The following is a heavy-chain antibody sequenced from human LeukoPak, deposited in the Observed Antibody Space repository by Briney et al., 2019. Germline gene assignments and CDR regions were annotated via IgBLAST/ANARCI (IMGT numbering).Heavy chain of an antibody. CDR3: AKDSSGYSWDYYGMDV. D-gene: IGHD3-22*01. J-gene: IGHJ6*02. CDR1: GFTFDDYT. V-gene: IGHV3-43*01. Sequence: GGSLRLSCAASGFTFDDYTMHWVRQAPGKGLEWVSPISWDGGSTYYADSVKGRFTISRDNSKNSLYLQMNSLRTEDTALYYCAKDSSGYSWDYYGMDVWGQGTTVTVSS. CDR2: ISWDGGST.